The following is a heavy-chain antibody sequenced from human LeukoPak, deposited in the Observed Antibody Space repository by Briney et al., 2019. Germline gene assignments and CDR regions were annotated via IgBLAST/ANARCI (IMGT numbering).Heavy chain of an antibody. CDR3: ARRSTSSGWSDY. Sequence: GSLRLSCEASGFSFSSYAMSWIRQPPGKGLEWIGEINHSGSTNYNPSLKSRVTISVDTSKNQFSLKLSSVTAADTAVYYCARRSTSSGWSDYWGQGTLVTVSS. CDR1: GFSFSSYA. V-gene: IGHV4-34*01. D-gene: IGHD6-19*01. J-gene: IGHJ4*02. CDR2: INHSGST.